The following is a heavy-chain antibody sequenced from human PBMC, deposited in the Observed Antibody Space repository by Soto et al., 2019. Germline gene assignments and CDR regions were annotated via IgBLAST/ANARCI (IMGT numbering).Heavy chain of an antibody. D-gene: IGHD2-2*01. J-gene: IGHJ6*02. Sequence: GASVKVSCKASGYTFTSYGISWVRQAPGQGLEWMGWISAYNGNTNYAQKLQGRVTMTTDTSTSTAYIELRSLRSDDTAVFYCARFWYCSSTSCYVRDVYYYYYGMDVWGQGTTVTVSS. V-gene: IGHV1-18*04. CDR2: ISAYNGNT. CDR1: GYTFTSYG. CDR3: ARFWYCSSTSCYVRDVYYYYYGMDV.